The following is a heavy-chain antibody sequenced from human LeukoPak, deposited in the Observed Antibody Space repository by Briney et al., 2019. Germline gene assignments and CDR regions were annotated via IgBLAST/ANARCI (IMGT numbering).Heavy chain of an antibody. CDR3: AREVVGSAFYFDP. Sequence: SQTLSLTCAISGDSVSSNDAAWNWIRESPSRVLEWLGRTSYRSQWYTDYAISVRSRITINADTSQNKFSLHLSSVTPDDTAVYYCAREVVGSAFYFDPWGQGILVTVSS. CDR2: TSYRSQWYT. CDR1: GDSVSSNDAA. D-gene: IGHD2-15*01. J-gene: IGHJ5*02. V-gene: IGHV6-1*01.